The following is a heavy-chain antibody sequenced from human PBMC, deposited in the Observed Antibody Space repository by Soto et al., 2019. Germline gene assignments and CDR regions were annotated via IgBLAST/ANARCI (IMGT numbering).Heavy chain of an antibody. Sequence: SETLSLTCTVSGDSVSSDNYYWSWIRQPPGKGLEWIGYIYYSGSTNYNPSLKSRVTISVDTSKNQFSLKLSSVTAADTAVYYCAGVRNWFDPWGQGTLVTVSS. CDR2: IYYSGST. J-gene: IGHJ5*02. V-gene: IGHV4-61*01. CDR3: AGVRNWFDP. CDR1: GDSVSSDNYY.